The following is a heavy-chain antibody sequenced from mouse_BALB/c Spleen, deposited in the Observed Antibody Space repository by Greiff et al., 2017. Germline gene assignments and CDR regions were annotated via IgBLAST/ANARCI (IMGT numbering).Heavy chain of an antibody. V-gene: IGHV14-3*02. CDR2: IDPANGNT. J-gene: IGHJ2*01. CDR3: ARSDTTFDY. Sequence: VQLKESGAELVKPGASVKLSCTASGFHIKDTYMHWVKQRPEQGLEWIGRIDPANGNTKYDPKFQGKATITADTSSNTAYLQLSSLTSEDTAVYYCARSDTTFDYWGQGTTLTVSS. CDR1: GFHIKDTY. D-gene: IGHD1-1*01.